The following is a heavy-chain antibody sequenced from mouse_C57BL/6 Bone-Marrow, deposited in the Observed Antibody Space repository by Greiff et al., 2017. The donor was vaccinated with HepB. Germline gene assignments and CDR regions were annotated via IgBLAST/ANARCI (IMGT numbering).Heavy chain of an antibody. Sequence: EVKLMESGGGLVKPGGSLKLSCAASGFTFSSYAMSWVRQTPEKRLEWVATISDGGSYTYYPDNVKGRFTISRDNAKNNLYLQMSQLKSEDTAMYDGARVSYPHYFDYWGQGTTLTVSS. D-gene: IGHD2-10*01. CDR3: ARVSYPHYFDY. J-gene: IGHJ2*01. V-gene: IGHV5-4*03. CDR2: ISDGGSYT. CDR1: GFTFSSYA.